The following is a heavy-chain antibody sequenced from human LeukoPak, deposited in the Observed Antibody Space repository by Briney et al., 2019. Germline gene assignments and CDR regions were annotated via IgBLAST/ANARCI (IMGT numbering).Heavy chain of an antibody. V-gene: IGHV3-48*02. J-gene: IGHJ3*02. CDR3: ARKMKTGDRVGTFDI. CDR1: GFTFSYYS. D-gene: IGHD1-1*01. CDR2: ISSSSGTI. Sequence: GGSLRLSCAASGFTFSYYSMNWVRQDPGKGLEWVSYISSSSGTIYYADSVKGRFTISRDNAKDSLYLQMNSLRDEDTAVYYCARKMKTGDRVGTFDIWGQGTMVTVSS.